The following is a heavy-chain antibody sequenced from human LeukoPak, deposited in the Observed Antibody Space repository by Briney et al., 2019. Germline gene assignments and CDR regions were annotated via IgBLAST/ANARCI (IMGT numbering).Heavy chain of an antibody. CDR1: GYTFTGCY. CDR2: MNPNSGGT. CDR3: TRDHQLPLLGWFDP. V-gene: IGHV1-2*02. D-gene: IGHD2-2*01. J-gene: IGHJ5*02. Sequence: GASVKVSCKASGYTFTGCYIHWVRQAPGQGLEWMGWMNPNSGGTNYAQKFQGRVTMTRDTSISTAYMELSRLRSDDTAVYYCTRDHQLPLLGWFDPWGQGTLVTVSS.